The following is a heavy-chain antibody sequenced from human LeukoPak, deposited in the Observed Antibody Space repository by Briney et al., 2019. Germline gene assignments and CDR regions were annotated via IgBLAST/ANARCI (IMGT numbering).Heavy chain of an antibody. CDR1: GGSITNYY. J-gene: IGHJ5*02. V-gene: IGHV4-4*07. Sequence: PSETLSLTCTVSGGSITNYYWSWVRQPAGKGLEWIGRIYTSGSTIYNPSLKSRITMSVDTSKNQFSLKLNSVTAADTAVYYCAREAVIRAFDPWGQGTLVTVSS. CDR3: AREAVIRAFDP. CDR2: IYTSGST. D-gene: IGHD2-21*01.